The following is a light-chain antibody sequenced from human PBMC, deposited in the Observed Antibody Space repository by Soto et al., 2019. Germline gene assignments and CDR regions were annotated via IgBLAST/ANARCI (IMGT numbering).Light chain of an antibody. CDR2: GAS. V-gene: IGKV3-20*01. CDR1: QSVSSSY. J-gene: IGKJ2*01. CDR3: HQYGSSPYT. Sequence: EIVLTQSPGTLSLSPGERATLSCRASQSVSSSYLAWYQQKPGQAPRLLIYGASSRATGIPDRFSGSGSGTDFTLTISRLEPEDFAGYYGHQYGSSPYTCGQGTNLEI.